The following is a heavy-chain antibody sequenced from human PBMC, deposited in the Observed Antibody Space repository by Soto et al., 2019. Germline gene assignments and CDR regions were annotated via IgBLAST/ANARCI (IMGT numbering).Heavy chain of an antibody. CDR1: GFSLSTSGEG. CDR3: VQRLHNGNWFELGFDS. CDR2: IYWDDDK. Sequence: QITLKESGPTLVKPTQTLTLTCTFSGFSLSTSGEGVGWIRQPPGKALEWLALIYWDDDKRYTPSLKSRLTNTKDTPKNQVVHSMTNMEPVDTATYYCVQRLHNGNWFELGFDSWGQGTLVTVSS. V-gene: IGHV2-5*02. D-gene: IGHD1-20*01. J-gene: IGHJ4*02.